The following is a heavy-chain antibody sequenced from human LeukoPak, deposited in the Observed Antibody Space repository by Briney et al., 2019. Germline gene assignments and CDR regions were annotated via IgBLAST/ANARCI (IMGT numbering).Heavy chain of an antibody. V-gene: IGHV1-69*13. CDR1: GGTFSSYA. D-gene: IGHD6-19*01. CDR3: ARDLAVSSGPRLGMDV. J-gene: IGHJ6*02. CDR2: IIPIFGTA. Sequence: ASVKVSCKASGGTFSSYAISWVRQAPGQGLEWMGGIIPIFGTANYAQKFQGRVTIIADESTSTAYMELSSLRSEDTAVYYCARDLAVSSGPRLGMDVWGQGTTVTVSS.